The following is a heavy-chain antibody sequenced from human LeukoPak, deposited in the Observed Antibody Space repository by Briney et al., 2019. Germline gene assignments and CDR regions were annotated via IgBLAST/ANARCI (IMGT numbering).Heavy chain of an antibody. CDR1: GDPIDSDNYY. J-gene: IGHJ6*03. Sequence: KPSETLSLTCTVSGDPIDSDNYYWGWVRQPPGKGLEWIGTIHYSGDTYYNPSLKSLVTIFVDTSKNQFSLRLISVTAADTAVYYCARQVVDPYHYYYMDVWGKGTAVTLSS. D-gene: IGHD2-15*01. V-gene: IGHV4-39*01. CDR2: IHYSGDT. CDR3: ARQVVDPYHYYYMDV.